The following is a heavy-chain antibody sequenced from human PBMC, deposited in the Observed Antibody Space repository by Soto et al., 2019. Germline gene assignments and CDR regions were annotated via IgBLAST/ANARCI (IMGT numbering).Heavy chain of an antibody. CDR2: INAGNGNT. D-gene: IGHD2-21*02. CDR1: GYTFTSYA. Sequence: ASVKVSCKASGYTFTSYAMHWVCQAPGQRLEWMGWINAGNGNTKYSQKFQGRVTITRDTSASTAYMELSSLRSEDTAVYYCARSIVVVTALDYWGQGALVTVSS. V-gene: IGHV1-3*01. CDR3: ARSIVVVTALDY. J-gene: IGHJ4*02.